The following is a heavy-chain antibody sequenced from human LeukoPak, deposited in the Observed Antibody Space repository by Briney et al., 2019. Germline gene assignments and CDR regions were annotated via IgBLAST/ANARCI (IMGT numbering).Heavy chain of an antibody. D-gene: IGHD2-2*01. CDR2: ISGSGDST. CDR3: AKGGAGYCTSTSCLYFFDY. Sequence: SGGSLRLSCAASGFTFSTYAMNWVRQAPGKGLEWVSTISGSGDSTYYADSVKGRFTISRDNSKNTLLLQMNSLRAEDTAVYYCAKGGAGYCTSTSCLYFFDYWGQGTLVTVST. J-gene: IGHJ4*02. CDR1: GFTFSTYA. V-gene: IGHV3-23*01.